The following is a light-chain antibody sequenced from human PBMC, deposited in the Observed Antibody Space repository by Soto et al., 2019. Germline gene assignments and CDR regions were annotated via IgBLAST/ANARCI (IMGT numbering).Light chain of an antibody. Sequence: EIVMTQSPATLSVSPGERATLSCRASQSVTSNLAWYQQKPGQAPRLLMYGASSRATGIPDRFSGSGSGTDFTLTISRLEPEDFAVYYCQQYGSSRWTFGQGTKVDIK. CDR3: QQYGSSRWT. J-gene: IGKJ1*01. CDR2: GAS. CDR1: QSVTSN. V-gene: IGKV3-20*01.